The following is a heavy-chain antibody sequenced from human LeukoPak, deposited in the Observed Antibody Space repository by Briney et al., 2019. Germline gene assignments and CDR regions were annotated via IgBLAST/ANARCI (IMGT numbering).Heavy chain of an antibody. D-gene: IGHD2-8*01. V-gene: IGHV3-33*01. CDR1: GFTFSAYG. CDR3: ARNVEYCSNGRCYFDS. Sequence: GRSLRLSCAASGFTFSAYGIHWVRQAPGKGLEWVALIRPDGSDTYYADSVKGRFTISRDNSRGTLYLQMNSLGAEDTAVYYCARNVEYCSNGRCYFDSWGQGTLVTVSS. J-gene: IGHJ4*02. CDR2: IRPDGSDT.